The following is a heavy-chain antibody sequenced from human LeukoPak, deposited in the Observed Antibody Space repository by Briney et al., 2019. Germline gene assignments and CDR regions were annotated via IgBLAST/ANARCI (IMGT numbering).Heavy chain of an antibody. V-gene: IGHV1-2*02. CDR2: INPDSGGT. CDR1: GYTFTGYY. Sequence: GASVKVSCKASGYTFTGYYMHWVRQAPGQGLEWMGWINPDSGGTIYAQNFQGRVTMTRDTSISTAYMELSSLRSEDTAVYYCAREVAVPQARYYYGMDVWGQGTTVTVSS. D-gene: IGHD6-19*01. CDR3: AREVAVPQARYYYGMDV. J-gene: IGHJ6*02.